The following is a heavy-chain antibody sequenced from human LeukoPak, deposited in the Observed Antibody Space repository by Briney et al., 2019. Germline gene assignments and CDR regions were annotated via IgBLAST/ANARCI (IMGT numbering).Heavy chain of an antibody. CDR2: IIPIFGTA. V-gene: IGHV1-69*05. CDR3: ARGPTIFGVVIIDY. Sequence: ASVKVSCKASGGTFSSYAISWVRQAPGQGLEWMGGIIPIFGTANYAQKFQGRVTITTDESTSTAYMELSSLRSEDTAVYYCARGPTIFGVVIIDYWGQGTLVTVSS. CDR1: GGTFSSYA. J-gene: IGHJ4*02. D-gene: IGHD3-3*01.